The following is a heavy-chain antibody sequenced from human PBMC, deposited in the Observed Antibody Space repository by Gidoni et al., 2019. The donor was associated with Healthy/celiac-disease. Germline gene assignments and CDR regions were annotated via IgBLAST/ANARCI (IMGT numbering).Heavy chain of an antibody. D-gene: IGHD3-3*02. CDR1: GGSISSYY. CDR2: IYYSGST. CDR3: ARGSISVQIDPYFDY. Sequence: QVQLQESGPGLVKPSETLSLTCTVSGGSISSYYWSWIRQPPGKGLEWIGYIYYSGSTNYNPSLKSRVTISVDTSKNQFSLKLSSVTAADTAVYYCARGSISVQIDPYFDYWGQGTLGHRLL. V-gene: IGHV4-59*01. J-gene: IGHJ4*02.